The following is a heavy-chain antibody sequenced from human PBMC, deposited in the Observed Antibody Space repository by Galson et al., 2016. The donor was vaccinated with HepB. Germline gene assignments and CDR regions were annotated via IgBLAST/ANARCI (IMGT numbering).Heavy chain of an antibody. CDR2: ISYDGSNK. J-gene: IGHJ4*02. Sequence: SLRLSCAASGFTFSSYSMHWVRQAPGKGLEWMAVISYDGSNKYYADSAKGRFTISRDNSKNTLYLQMNSLRAEDTAVYYCAREDYGDNGYFDYWAQGTLVTVSS. CDR3: AREDYGDNGYFDY. D-gene: IGHD4-17*01. CDR1: GFTFSSYS. V-gene: IGHV3-30*04.